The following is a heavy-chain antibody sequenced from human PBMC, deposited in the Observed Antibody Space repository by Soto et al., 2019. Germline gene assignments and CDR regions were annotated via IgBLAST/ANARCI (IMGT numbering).Heavy chain of an antibody. CDR1: GGTFSSYA. Sequence: ASVKVSCKASGGTFSSYAISWVRQAPGQGLEWMGGIIPIFGTANYAQKFQGRVTITADESTSTAYMELSSLRSEDTAVYYCAKPSKRSYSSGWYPFDYWGQGTLVTVSS. V-gene: IGHV1-69*13. CDR2: IIPIFGTA. D-gene: IGHD6-19*01. CDR3: AKPSKRSYSSGWYPFDY. J-gene: IGHJ4*02.